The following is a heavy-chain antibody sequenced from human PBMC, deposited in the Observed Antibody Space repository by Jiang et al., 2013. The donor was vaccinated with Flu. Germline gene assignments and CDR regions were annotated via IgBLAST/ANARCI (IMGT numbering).Heavy chain of an antibody. J-gene: IGHJ5*02. CDR3: ARQGGSLALTPRQDVDTAMVTFGH. D-gene: IGHD5-18*01. V-gene: IGHV5-10-1*01. Sequence: GYSFTSYWISWVRQMPGKGLEWMGRIDPSDSYTNYSPSFKGHVTISTDKSISTAYLQWSSLKASDTAMYYCARQGGSLALTPRQDVDTAMVTFGHWGQGTLVTVSS. CDR2: IDPSDSYT. CDR1: GYSFTSYW.